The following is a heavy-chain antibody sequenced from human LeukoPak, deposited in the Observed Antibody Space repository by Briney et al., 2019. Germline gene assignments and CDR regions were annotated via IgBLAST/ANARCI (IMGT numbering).Heavy chain of an antibody. V-gene: IGHV3-33*08. CDR2: LWSGGGNE. CDR1: GFTFRSYA. D-gene: IGHD1-1*01. CDR3: ARDQYWNPDS. Sequence: GGSLRLSCAASGFTFRSYAMHWVRQAPGKGLEWVAFLWSGGGNECYADSVKGRFTISRDNSKNTLYLQMTSLRAEDTAVYYCARDQYWNPDSWGQGTLVTVSS. J-gene: IGHJ4*02.